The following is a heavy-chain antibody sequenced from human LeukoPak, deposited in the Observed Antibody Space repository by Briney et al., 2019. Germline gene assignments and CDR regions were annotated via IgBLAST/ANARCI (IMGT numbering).Heavy chain of an antibody. V-gene: IGHV1-69*06. CDR1: GGTFSSYA. J-gene: IGHJ6*03. CDR2: IIPIFGTA. D-gene: IGHD2-2*01. CDR3: ARIPGYCSSPSCYGHYYYYMDV. Sequence: SVKVSCKASGGTFSSYAISWVRQAPGQGLEWMGGIIPIFGTANYAQKFQGRVTITADKSTSTAYMELSSLRSEDTAVYYCARIPGYCSSPSCYGHYYYYMDVWGKGTTVTVSS.